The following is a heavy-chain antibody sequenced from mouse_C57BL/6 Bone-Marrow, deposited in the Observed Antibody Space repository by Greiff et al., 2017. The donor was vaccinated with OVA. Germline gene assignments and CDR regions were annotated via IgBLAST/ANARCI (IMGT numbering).Heavy chain of an antibody. D-gene: IGHD4-1*01. CDR3: ARGGTSPFAY. Sequence: EVQLQQSGPELVKPGASVKISCKASGYSFTGYYMNWVKQSPEKSLEWIGEINPSTGGTTYNQKFKAKATLTVDKSSSTAYMQLKSLTSEDSAVYYCARGGTSPFAYWSQGTLVTVSA. J-gene: IGHJ3*01. CDR2: INPSTGGT. CDR1: GYSFTGYY. V-gene: IGHV1-42*01.